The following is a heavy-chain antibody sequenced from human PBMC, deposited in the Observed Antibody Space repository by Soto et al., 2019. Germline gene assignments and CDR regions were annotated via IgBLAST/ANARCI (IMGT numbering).Heavy chain of an antibody. CDR1: GDSVSSNSAA. V-gene: IGHV6-1*01. CDR3: ARSGPLYDSSGYYYGHYYYGMDV. CDR2: TYYRSKWYN. Sequence: SQTLSLTCAISGDSVSSNSAAWNWIRQSPSRGLEWLGRTYYRSKWYNDYAVSVKSRITINPDTSKNQFSLQLNSVTPEDTAVYYCARSGPLYDSSGYYYGHYYYGMDVWGQGTTVTV. D-gene: IGHD3-22*01. J-gene: IGHJ6*02.